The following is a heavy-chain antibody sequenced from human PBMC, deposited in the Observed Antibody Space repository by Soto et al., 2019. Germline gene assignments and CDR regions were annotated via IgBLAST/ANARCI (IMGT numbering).Heavy chain of an antibody. Sequence: SETLSLTCAVSGGSISSGGYSWSWIRQPPGKGLEWIGYIYHSGSTYYNPSLKSRVTISVDRSKNQFSLKLSSVTAADTAVYYCARGYDSSGFLDYWGQGTLVTVSS. D-gene: IGHD3-22*01. CDR3: ARGYDSSGFLDY. J-gene: IGHJ4*02. CDR2: IYHSGST. V-gene: IGHV4-30-2*01. CDR1: GGSISSGGYS.